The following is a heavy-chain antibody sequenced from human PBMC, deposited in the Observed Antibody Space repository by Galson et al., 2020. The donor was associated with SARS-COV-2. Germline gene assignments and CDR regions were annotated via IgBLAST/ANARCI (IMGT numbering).Heavy chain of an antibody. D-gene: IGHD1-26*01. J-gene: IGHJ1*01. CDR3: AKDETVGSYYDYFQH. V-gene: IGHV3-30*18. CDR2: ISSDGNYY. CDR1: GFAFSGYA. Sequence: AGTLRLTCAASGFAFSGYAMPWVRQAPGKGLEWVAVISSDGNYYYYTDSVKGRFTITRDNSDKTMYLQMNSRRAEDTAVYYCAKDETVGSYYDYFQHWGQGTRVGVSS.